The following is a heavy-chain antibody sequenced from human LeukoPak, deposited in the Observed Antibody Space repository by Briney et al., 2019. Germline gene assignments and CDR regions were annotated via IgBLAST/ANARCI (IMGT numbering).Heavy chain of an antibody. J-gene: IGHJ4*02. CDR1: GFTFSSYS. CDR2: ISSSSSYI. V-gene: IGHV3-21*01. Sequence: GGSLRLSCAASGFTFSSYSMNWVRQAPGKGLEWVSSISSSSSYIYYADSVKGRFTISRDNAKNSLYLQMNSLRAEDTAVYYCASFDREVGATKVYWGQGTLVTVSS. D-gene: IGHD1-26*01. CDR3: ASFDREVGATKVY.